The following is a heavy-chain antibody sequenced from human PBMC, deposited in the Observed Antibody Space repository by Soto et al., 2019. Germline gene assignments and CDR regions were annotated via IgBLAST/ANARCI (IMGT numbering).Heavy chain of an antibody. Sequence: GESLKISCKGSGYNFATYWVGWVRQMPGKGLEWMGRIDPSDSYTNYSPSFQGHVTISADKSISTAYLQWSSLKASDTAMYYCARRDIVATIGTVIYGMDVWGQGTTVTVSS. CDR1: GYNFATYW. V-gene: IGHV5-10-1*01. D-gene: IGHD5-12*01. J-gene: IGHJ6*02. CDR2: IDPSDSYT. CDR3: ARRDIVATIGTVIYGMDV.